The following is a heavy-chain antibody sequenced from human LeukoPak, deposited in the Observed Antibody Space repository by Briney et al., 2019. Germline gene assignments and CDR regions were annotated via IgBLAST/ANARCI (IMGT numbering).Heavy chain of an antibody. CDR2: IYTSGST. CDR1: GGSISSYY. D-gene: IGHD4-11*01. CDR3: ATSSTAPYYYYYMDV. J-gene: IGHJ6*03. V-gene: IGHV4-4*07. Sequence: ASETLSLTCTVSGGSISSYYWSWIRQPAGKGLEWIGRIYTSGSTNYNPSLKSRVTMSVDTSKNQFSLKLSSVTPADTAVYYCATSSTAPYYYYYMDVWGKGTTVTVSS.